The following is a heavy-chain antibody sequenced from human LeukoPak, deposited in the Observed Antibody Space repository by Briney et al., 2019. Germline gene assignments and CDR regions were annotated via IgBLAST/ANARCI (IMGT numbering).Heavy chain of an antibody. V-gene: IGHV4-39*07. CDR2: IYYSGST. J-gene: IGHJ3*02. Sequence: SETLSLTCSVSGGSINSSDYHWGWIRQPPGKGLECLGSIYYSGSTYYNPSLKRRVTISMDTSKVQFSLKLNSVTAADTALYYCARDRAGAFDIWGQGTMVTVSS. CDR1: GGSINSSDYH. CDR3: ARDRAGAFDI.